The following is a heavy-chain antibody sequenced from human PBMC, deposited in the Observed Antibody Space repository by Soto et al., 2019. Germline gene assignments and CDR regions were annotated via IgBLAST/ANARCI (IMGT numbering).Heavy chain of an antibody. CDR3: VRDPAIYSGKFDYGLDV. CDR2: IGTSGKTI. D-gene: IGHD4-4*01. V-gene: IGHV3-48*03. Sequence: EVQLVESGGGLVQAGGSLRLFCAVSGFTFSSYEMNWVRQAPGKGLERVSYIGTSGKTIYYADSVRGRFTISRDNAKNSLYLQMNSLRAEDTAVYFCVRDPAIYSGKFDYGLDVWGRGTTVTVSS. CDR1: GFTFSSYE. J-gene: IGHJ6*02.